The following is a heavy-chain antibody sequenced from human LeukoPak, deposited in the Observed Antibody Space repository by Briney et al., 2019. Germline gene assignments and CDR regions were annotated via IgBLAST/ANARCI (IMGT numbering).Heavy chain of an antibody. Sequence: ASVNVSCKASGYTFTSYGISWVRQAPGQGREWMGWISAYNGNTNYAQKLQGRVTMTTDTSTSTAYMELRSLRSDDTAVYYCARDDSSGWFDYWGQGTLVTVSS. V-gene: IGHV1-18*01. J-gene: IGHJ4*02. CDR1: GYTFTSYG. CDR2: ISAYNGNT. D-gene: IGHD6-19*01. CDR3: ARDDSSGWFDY.